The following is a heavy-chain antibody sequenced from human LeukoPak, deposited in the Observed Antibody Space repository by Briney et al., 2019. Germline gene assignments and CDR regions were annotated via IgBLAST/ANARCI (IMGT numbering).Heavy chain of an antibody. D-gene: IGHD5-12*01. CDR3: ARGGRYSGYYFGY. V-gene: IGHV4-39*07. CDR1: GGSISSYY. CDR2: IDYSGGA. J-gene: IGHJ4*02. Sequence: SETLSLTCTVSGGSISSYYWGCVRQPPGKGLEWIGSIDYSGGAFYNPSLESRVTISVDTSKNQFSLNLSSVTAADKAVYYFARGGRYSGYYFGYWGQGTLVTVSS.